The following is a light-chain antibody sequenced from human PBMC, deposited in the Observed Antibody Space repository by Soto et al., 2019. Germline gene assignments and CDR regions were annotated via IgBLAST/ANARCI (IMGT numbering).Light chain of an antibody. CDR3: AAWDDSLNGPV. CDR1: SSDIGSNT. J-gene: IGLJ7*01. CDR2: FNN. Sequence: QSVLTQPPSASGTPGQGVTISCSGSSSDIGSNTVNWYQQLPGTAPKLLIYFNNQRPSGVPDRFSGSKSGTSASLAISGLQSEDGAQYYCAAWDDSLNGPVFGGGTQLTVL. V-gene: IGLV1-44*01.